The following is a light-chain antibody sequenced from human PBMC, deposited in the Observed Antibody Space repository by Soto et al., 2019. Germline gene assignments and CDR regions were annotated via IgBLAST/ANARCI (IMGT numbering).Light chain of an antibody. CDR1: QSVSNN. CDR2: GAS. Sequence: EIVLTQSPATLSMSPGARATLSCRASQSVSNNLAWYQQRPGQAPSLLIYGASTRADGVAARFSGSGYGTDFTLTNSCMLFGEFAVYYCQQYEDRPPWTFGQGTRV. CDR3: QQYEDRPPWT. J-gene: IGKJ1*01. V-gene: IGKV3-15*01.